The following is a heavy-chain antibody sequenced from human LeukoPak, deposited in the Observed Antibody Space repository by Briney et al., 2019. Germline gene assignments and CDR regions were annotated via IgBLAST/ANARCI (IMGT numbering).Heavy chain of an antibody. CDR1: GLTFSSHA. J-gene: IGHJ1*01. Sequence: GGSLRLSCAASGLTFSSHAMSWVRQAPGKGLEWVSTISGSGGSSYYADSVKGRFTISRDNSKNTQYLQMNSLRAEDTAVYYCARGDSSGYSYPTRAEYFHHWGQGTLVTVSS. CDR3: ARGDSSGYSYPTRAEYFHH. CDR2: ISGSGGSS. V-gene: IGHV3-23*01. D-gene: IGHD3-22*01.